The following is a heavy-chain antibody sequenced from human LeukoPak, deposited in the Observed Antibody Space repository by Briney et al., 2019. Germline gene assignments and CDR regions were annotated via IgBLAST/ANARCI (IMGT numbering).Heavy chain of an antibody. D-gene: IGHD2-15*01. V-gene: IGHV1-2*02. J-gene: IGHJ4*02. CDR2: INPNSGGT. Sequence: ASVKVSCKASVYTFTGYYMHWVRQAPGQGLEWMGWINPNSGGTNDAQKFQGRVTMTRDKSISTAYMELSRLRSDDTAVYYCASLRGAIGYCSGGSCYRLDYWGQGTLVTVSS. CDR3: ASLRGAIGYCSGGSCYRLDY. CDR1: VYTFTGYY.